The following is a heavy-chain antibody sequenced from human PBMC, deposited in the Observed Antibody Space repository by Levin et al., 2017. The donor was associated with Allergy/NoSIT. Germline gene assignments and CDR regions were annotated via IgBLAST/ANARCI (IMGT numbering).Heavy chain of an antibody. J-gene: IGHJ4*02. D-gene: IGHD1-26*01. CDR2: IYYSGST. CDR3: ARHRSFSGSNFYFDY. Sequence: SCTVSGDSLRNYFWSWIRQPPGKGLEWIGYIYYSGSTNYNPSLKSRVTISGDTSKNQFSLRLSSVTAADTAVYYCARHRSFSGSNFYFDYWGQGTLVTVSS. CDR1: GDSLRNYF. V-gene: IGHV4-59*08.